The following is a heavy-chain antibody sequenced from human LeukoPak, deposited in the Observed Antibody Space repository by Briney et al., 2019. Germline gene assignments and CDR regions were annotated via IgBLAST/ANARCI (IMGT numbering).Heavy chain of an antibody. J-gene: IGHJ4*02. CDR3: ARVGYYDSRALDY. D-gene: IGHD3-22*01. V-gene: IGHV3-74*01. CDR2: INNNGGST. CDR1: GFSFSTYW. Sequence: GGSLRLSCVASGFSFSTYWMHWARQAPGKGLVWVSRINNNGGSTNYADSVKGRFTISRDNAKNTLYLQMNSLRAEDTAVYYCARVGYYDSRALDYWGQGTLVTVSS.